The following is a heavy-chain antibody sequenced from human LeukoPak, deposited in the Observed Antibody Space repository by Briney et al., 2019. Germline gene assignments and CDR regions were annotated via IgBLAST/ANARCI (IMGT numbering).Heavy chain of an antibody. V-gene: IGHV3-11*01. D-gene: IGHD6-19*01. J-gene: IGHJ4*02. CDR2: ISPSGATV. Sequence: GGSLRLSCATSGFTFSDYYMSWIRQAPGKGLEWVSYISPSGATVYYADSVKGRFTISRDNTKNSLYQDMSSLRAEDTAVYYCARPRSGWHNYFDYWGQGILVTVSS. CDR3: ARPRSGWHNYFDY. CDR1: GFTFSDYY.